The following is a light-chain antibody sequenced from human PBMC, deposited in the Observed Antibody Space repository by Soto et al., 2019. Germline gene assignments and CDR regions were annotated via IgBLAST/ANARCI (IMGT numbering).Light chain of an antibody. CDR2: GAS. CDR1: QSLTSN. J-gene: IGKJ4*02. V-gene: IGKV3-15*01. CDR3: QQYNGWPLT. Sequence: EIVMTQSPDTLSVSPGERATISCRASQSLTSNLAWYQQKPGQTPRLIIYGASTRATGTPPRFSGSGSGTEFTLTISCLQSEDFALYYCQQYNGWPLTFGGGTKVEIK.